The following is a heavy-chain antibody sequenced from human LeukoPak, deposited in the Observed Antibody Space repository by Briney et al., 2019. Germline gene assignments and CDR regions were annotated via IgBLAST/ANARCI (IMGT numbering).Heavy chain of an antibody. Sequence: GASVKVSCKASGYTFTGYYMHWVRQAPGQGLEWLGAIMPLFGTAGYAQKFQGRVTITKDESTRTVYLELTSLTSDDTAVYYCARDVHGDYGSGWFDPWGQGTLVSVSS. CDR3: ARDVHGDYGSGWFDP. J-gene: IGHJ5*02. CDR1: GYTFTGYY. CDR2: IMPLFGTA. V-gene: IGHV1-69*05. D-gene: IGHD4-17*01.